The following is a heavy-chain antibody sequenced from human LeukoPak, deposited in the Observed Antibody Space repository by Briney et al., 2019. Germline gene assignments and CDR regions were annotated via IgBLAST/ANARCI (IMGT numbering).Heavy chain of an antibody. CDR1: GFTFSSYC. V-gene: IGHV3-74*01. D-gene: IGHD2-15*01. J-gene: IGHJ4*02. CDR3: AKGYCSGGSCPSDPFYFDY. Sequence: GGSLRLSCAASGFTFSSYCMHWVRQAPGKGLVWVSRINSDGSSTSDADSVKGRFTISTDNAKNTLYLQMNSLRAEDTAVYYCAKGYCSGGSCPSDPFYFDYWGQGTLVTVSS. CDR2: INSDGSST.